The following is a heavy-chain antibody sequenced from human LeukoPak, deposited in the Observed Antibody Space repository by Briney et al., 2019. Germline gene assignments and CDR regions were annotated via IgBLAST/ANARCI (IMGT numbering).Heavy chain of an antibody. Sequence: GGSLRLSCAASGFTFSTYAMNWLRQAPGKGLEWVSVISGSGGSTYYTDPVKGRFTISRGNSKNTLYLHMSSLRAEDTAVYYCATGEGRYNSGYAWRQGTLVTVSS. J-gene: IGHJ5*02. CDR2: ISGSGGST. D-gene: IGHD5-18*01. V-gene: IGHV3-23*01. CDR3: ATGEGRYNSGYA. CDR1: GFTFSTYA.